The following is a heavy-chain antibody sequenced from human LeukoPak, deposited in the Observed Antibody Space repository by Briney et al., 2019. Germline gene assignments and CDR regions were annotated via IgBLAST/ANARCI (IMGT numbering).Heavy chain of an antibody. CDR2: IKQDGSEK. J-gene: IGHJ4*02. Sequence: PGGSLRLSCAASGFTFSSYWMSWVRQAPGKGLEWVANIKQDGSEKYYVDSVKGRFTISRDNAQNSLYLQMNSLRAEDTAVYYCAKHTGYSYGHFDYWGQGTLVTVSS. CDR1: GFTFSSYW. CDR3: AKHTGYSYGHFDY. D-gene: IGHD5-18*01. V-gene: IGHV3-7*01.